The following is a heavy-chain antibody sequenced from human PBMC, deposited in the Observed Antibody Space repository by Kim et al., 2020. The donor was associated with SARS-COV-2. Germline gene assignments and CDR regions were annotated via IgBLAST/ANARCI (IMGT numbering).Heavy chain of an antibody. J-gene: IGHJ4*02. D-gene: IGHD2-21*02. CDR1: GGSFSGYY. CDR2: INHSGST. Sequence: SETLSLTCAVYGGSFSGYYWSWIRQPPGKGLEWIGEINHSGSTNYNPSLKSRVTISVDTSKNQFSLKLSSVTAADTAVYYCARGPLWVVTAPFDYWGQGTLVTVSS. V-gene: IGHV4-34*01. CDR3: ARGPLWVVTAPFDY.